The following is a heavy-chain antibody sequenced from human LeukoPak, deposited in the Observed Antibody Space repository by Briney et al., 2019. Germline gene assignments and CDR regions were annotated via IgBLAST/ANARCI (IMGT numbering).Heavy chain of an antibody. CDR3: ARHTVNRSWGSSLPMIGAFDI. Sequence: TSETLSLTCTVSGGSISSYYWSWIRQPPGKGLEWIGYIYYSGSTNYNPSLKSRVTISVDTSKNQFSLKLSSVTAADTAVYYCARHTVNRSWGSSLPMIGAFDIWGQGTMVTVSS. D-gene: IGHD6-6*01. V-gene: IGHV4-59*08. J-gene: IGHJ3*02. CDR1: GGSISSYY. CDR2: IYYSGST.